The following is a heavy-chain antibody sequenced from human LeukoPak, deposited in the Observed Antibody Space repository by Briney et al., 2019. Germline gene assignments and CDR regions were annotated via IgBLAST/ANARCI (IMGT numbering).Heavy chain of an antibody. D-gene: IGHD3-9*01. V-gene: IGHV3-74*01. CDR3: ARNGEGLRYFDWLPQY. Sequence: GGSLRLSCAASGFTFSSYWMHWVRQAPGKGLVWVSRINSDGSSTSYADSVKGRFTISRDNAKNTLYLQMNSLRAEDTAVYYCARNGEGLRYFDWLPQYWGQGTLVTVSS. J-gene: IGHJ4*02. CDR1: GFTFSSYW. CDR2: INSDGSST.